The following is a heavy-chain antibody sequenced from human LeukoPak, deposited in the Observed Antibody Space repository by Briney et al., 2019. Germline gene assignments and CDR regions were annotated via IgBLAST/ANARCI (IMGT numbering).Heavy chain of an antibody. V-gene: IGHV3-53*01. CDR3: ATTYRSSTSCYPYYFDY. D-gene: IGHD2-2*01. CDR1: GFSFNSHN. J-gene: IGHJ4*02. CDR2: VYSGGST. Sequence: PGGSLRLSCAASGFSFNSHNMNWVRQAPGKGLEWVSVVYSGGSTYYVDSVKGRFTISRDNSKNTLYLQMNSLRAEDTAVYYCATTYRSSTSCYPYYFDYWGQGTLVTVSS.